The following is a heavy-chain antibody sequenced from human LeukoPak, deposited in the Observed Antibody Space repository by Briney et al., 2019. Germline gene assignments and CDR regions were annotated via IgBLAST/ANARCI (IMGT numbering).Heavy chain of an antibody. Sequence: SETLSLTCTVSGGSISSGGYYWSWIRQPPGKGLEWIGYIYHSGSTYYNPSLKSRVTISVDRSKNQFSLKLSSVTAADTAVYYCARSPPLVVNAMFGYFDYWGQGTLVTVSS. V-gene: IGHV4-30-2*01. J-gene: IGHJ4*02. CDR1: GGSISSGGYY. CDR2: IYHSGST. D-gene: IGHD2-8*02. CDR3: ARSPPLVVNAMFGYFDY.